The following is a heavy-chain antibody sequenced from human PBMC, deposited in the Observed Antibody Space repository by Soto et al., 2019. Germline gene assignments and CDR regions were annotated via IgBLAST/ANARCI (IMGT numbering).Heavy chain of an antibody. CDR2: IYYSGST. V-gene: IGHV4-59*01. Sequence: SENLSLTCTVSGGSPRSYYWSWIRQPPGKGLEWIGYIYYSGSTNYNPSLKSRVTISVDTSKNQFSLKLRSVTAADTAVYYCARFSAPNTAIYYYYGMDVWGQGTTVTVSS. D-gene: IGHD5-18*01. CDR1: GGSPRSYY. J-gene: IGHJ6*02. CDR3: ARFSAPNTAIYYYYGMDV.